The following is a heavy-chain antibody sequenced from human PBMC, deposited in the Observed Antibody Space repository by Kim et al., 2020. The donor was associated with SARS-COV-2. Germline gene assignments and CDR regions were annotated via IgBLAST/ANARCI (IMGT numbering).Heavy chain of an antibody. CDR2: IYSGGST. CDR3: AKLTRQYNILTGYSPAYF. V-gene: IGHV3-53*01. J-gene: IGHJ4*01. Sequence: GGSLRLSCAASGFTVSSNYMSWVRQAPGKGLEWVSVIYSGGSTYYADSVKGRFTISRDTSKHTVYLQMNSLRAEDTAVYYCAKLTRQYNILTGYSPAYF. CDR1: GFTVSSNY. D-gene: IGHD3-9*01.